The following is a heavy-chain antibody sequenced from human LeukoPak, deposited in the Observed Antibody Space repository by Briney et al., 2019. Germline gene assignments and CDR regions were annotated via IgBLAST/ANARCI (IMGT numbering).Heavy chain of an antibody. J-gene: IGHJ4*02. CDR3: ATQYSSSNY. Sequence: SETLSLTCTVSGGSISSYYWSWIRQPPGKGLEWIGYIYYSGSTNYNPSLKSRVTISVDMSKNQFSLNLSSVTAADTAVYYCATQYSSSNYWGQGTLVTVSS. CDR1: GGSISSYY. V-gene: IGHV4-59*01. CDR2: IYYSGST. D-gene: IGHD6-13*01.